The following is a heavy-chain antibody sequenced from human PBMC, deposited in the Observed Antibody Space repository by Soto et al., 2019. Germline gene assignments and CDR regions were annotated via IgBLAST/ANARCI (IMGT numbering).Heavy chain of an antibody. J-gene: IGHJ4*02. V-gene: IGHV1-18*01. CDR3: ARGLYDVFTGYFWVHFDH. D-gene: IGHD3-9*01. CDR1: GYTLTSYG. Sequence: ASVKVSCKASGYTLTSYGSSWVRPAPGQGLEWMGWISAYNGYSRYAQKFQGRVTMTLDKSSTTAYMELRNLRSGDTAVYYCARGLYDVFTGYFWVHFDHWGQGTPVTVS. CDR2: ISAYNGYS.